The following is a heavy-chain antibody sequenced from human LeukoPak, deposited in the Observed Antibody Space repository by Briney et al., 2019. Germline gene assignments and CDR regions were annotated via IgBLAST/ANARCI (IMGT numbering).Heavy chain of an antibody. CDR3: STVALNCYDISGPFDP. Sequence: GGSLRLSCAASGFTFSNACMSWVRGAPGKGLEWVGRIKRKSDDGTPDYSAPVKGRFTISRDDTKKTLYMQMNSLKTEDTAVYYCSTVALNCYDISGPFDPWGQGTLVTVSS. CDR1: GFTFSNAC. CDR2: IKRKSDDGTP. V-gene: IGHV3-15*01. D-gene: IGHD3-22*01. J-gene: IGHJ5*02.